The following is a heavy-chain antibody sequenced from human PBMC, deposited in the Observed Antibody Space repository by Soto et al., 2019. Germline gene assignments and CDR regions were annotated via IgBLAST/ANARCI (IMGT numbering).Heavy chain of an antibody. CDR1: GFNFEDYG. Sequence: PGESQKISCAASGFNFEDYGMSWVRQAPGKGLEWVSGINWNGGSTGYADSVKGRFTITRDNAKNSLYLQMNSLRAEDTALYYCARWRVRGVTKTPNWFDPWGQGTLVTVSS. CDR2: INWNGGST. J-gene: IGHJ5*02. V-gene: IGHV3-20*04. CDR3: ARWRVRGVTKTPNWFDP. D-gene: IGHD3-10*01.